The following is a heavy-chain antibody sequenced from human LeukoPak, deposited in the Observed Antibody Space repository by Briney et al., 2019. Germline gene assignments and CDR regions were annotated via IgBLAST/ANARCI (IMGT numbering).Heavy chain of an antibody. Sequence: GGSLRLSCAASGFTFSSYEMNWVRQAPGKGLEWVSYISSSSSTIYYADSVKGRFTISRDNAKNSLYLQMNSLRAEDTAVYYCARGTWTGYSSSWYGAKYLNFDYWGQGTLVTVSS. D-gene: IGHD6-13*01. CDR2: ISSSSSTI. CDR3: ARGTWTGYSSSWYGAKYLNFDY. J-gene: IGHJ4*02. V-gene: IGHV3-48*01. CDR1: GFTFSSYE.